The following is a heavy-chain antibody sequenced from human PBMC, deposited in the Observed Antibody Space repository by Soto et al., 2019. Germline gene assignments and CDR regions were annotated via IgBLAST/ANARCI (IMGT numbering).Heavy chain of an antibody. CDR2: ISYDGSNK. D-gene: IGHD3-22*01. CDR1: GFTFSSYG. J-gene: IGHJ6*02. V-gene: IGHV3-30*18. Sequence: QVQLVESGGGVVQPGRSLRLSCAASGFTFSSYGMHWVRQAPGKGLEWVAVISYDGSNKYYADSVKGRFTISRDNSKNTLYLQMNSLRAEDTAVYYCAKDVVVIMDYYYGMDVWGQGTTVTVSS. CDR3: AKDVVVIMDYYYGMDV.